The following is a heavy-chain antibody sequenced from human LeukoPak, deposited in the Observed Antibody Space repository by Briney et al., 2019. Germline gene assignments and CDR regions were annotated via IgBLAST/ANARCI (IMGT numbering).Heavy chain of an antibody. CDR2: INPDNGGT. D-gene: IGHD2-15*01. J-gene: IGHJ4*02. Sequence: GSVKVSCKASGYSFTGYYMHWVRQAPGQGLESMACINPDNGGTNYQQNFRGRVTMTRDTSISTAYMELSRLRSDDTAVYYCARGYCSAGDCYEFDHWGQGTLVTVSS. CDR3: ARGYCSAGDCYEFDH. V-gene: IGHV1-2*02. CDR1: GYSFTGYY.